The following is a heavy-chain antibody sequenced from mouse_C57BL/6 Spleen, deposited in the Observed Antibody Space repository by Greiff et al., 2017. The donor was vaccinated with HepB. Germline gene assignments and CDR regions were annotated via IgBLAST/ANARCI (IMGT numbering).Heavy chain of an antibody. CDR2: ISYDGSN. Sequence: EVQLQQSGPGLVKPSQSLSLTCSVTGYSITSGYYWNWIRQFPGNKLEWMGYISYDGSNNYNPSLKNRISITRDTSKNQFFLKLNSVTTEDTATYYCARSSFNAMDYWGQGTSVTVSS. V-gene: IGHV3-6*01. CDR3: ARSSFNAMDY. J-gene: IGHJ4*01. CDR1: GYSITSGYY.